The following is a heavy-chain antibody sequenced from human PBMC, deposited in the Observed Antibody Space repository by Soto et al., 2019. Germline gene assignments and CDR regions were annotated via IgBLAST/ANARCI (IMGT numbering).Heavy chain of an antibody. Sequence: EVQLAESGGGLVQPGRSLKLSCAASGFTFDEYTMHWVRQAPGKGLEWVSGINWNSADIGYADSVKGRFAIARDNAKNSLSLHMKCLRADGTAFYYCVEYWRFLGQMPYCYIDVWGKGTTVTVSS. J-gene: IGHJ6*03. CDR3: VEYWRFLGQMPYCYIDV. CDR2: INWNSADI. D-gene: IGHD3-3*01. CDR1: GFTFDEYT. V-gene: IGHV3-9*01.